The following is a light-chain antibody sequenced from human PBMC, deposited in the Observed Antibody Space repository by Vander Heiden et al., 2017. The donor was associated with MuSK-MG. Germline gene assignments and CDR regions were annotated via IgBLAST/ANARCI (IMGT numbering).Light chain of an antibody. V-gene: IGKV4-1*01. CDR2: WAS. J-gene: IGKJ1*01. CDR1: QSVLYTSNNKNY. Sequence: DIVMTQSPDSLAVFLGERAHINCKSSQSVLYTSNNKNYLAWYQQKPGQPPKLLIYWASTRESGVPDRFSGSGSGTDFTLTISSLQAEDVAVYYCQQYDGSPWAFGQGTKVEIK. CDR3: QQYDGSPWA.